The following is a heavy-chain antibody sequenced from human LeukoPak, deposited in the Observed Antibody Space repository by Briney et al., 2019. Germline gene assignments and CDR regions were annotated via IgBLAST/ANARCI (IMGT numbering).Heavy chain of an antibody. J-gene: IGHJ4*02. CDR3: TRDSSSWYGNDY. D-gene: IGHD6-13*01. Sequence: ASVKVSCKASGYLFISYGISWVRQAPGQGLEWMGWISAYNGNTSYAQNLQGRVTMTTDTSTSTAYMELRSLRSDDTAVYYCTRDSSSWYGNDYWGQGTLVTVSS. CDR2: ISAYNGNT. CDR1: GYLFISYG. V-gene: IGHV1-18*01.